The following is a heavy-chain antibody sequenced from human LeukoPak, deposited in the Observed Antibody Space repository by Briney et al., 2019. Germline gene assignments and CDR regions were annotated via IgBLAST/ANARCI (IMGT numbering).Heavy chain of an antibody. V-gene: IGHV3-15*01. Sequence: GGSLRLSCAASGFTFSNAWMSWVRQAPGKGLEWVGRIKSKTDGGTTDYAAPVKGRFTISRDDSKSIAYLQMNSLKTEDTAVYYCTRLHEGGSYFDYWGQGTLVTVSS. CDR2: IKSKTDGGTT. J-gene: IGHJ4*02. CDR1: GFTFSNAW. D-gene: IGHD1-26*01. CDR3: TRLHEGGSYFDY.